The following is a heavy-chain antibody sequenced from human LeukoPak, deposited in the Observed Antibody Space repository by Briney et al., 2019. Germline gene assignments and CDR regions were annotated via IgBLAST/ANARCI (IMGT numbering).Heavy chain of an antibody. D-gene: IGHD5-18*01. CDR3: ARSGDSYGPNWFDP. Sequence: PGGSLRLSCAASGILFSDTYLDWVRQAPGKGLEWVGRSSDKANGYTTKYAASVRDRFTIARDDSKNSLYLQMKSLKIEDTAVYYCARSGDSYGPNWFDPWGQGTLVTVSS. CDR1: GILFSDTY. J-gene: IGHJ5*02. CDR2: SSDKANGYTT. V-gene: IGHV3-72*01.